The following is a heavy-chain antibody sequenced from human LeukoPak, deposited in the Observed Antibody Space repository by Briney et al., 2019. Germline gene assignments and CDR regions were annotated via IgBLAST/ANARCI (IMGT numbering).Heavy chain of an antibody. V-gene: IGHV1-18*04. D-gene: IGHD3-9*01. CDR1: GYTFTSYG. J-gene: IGHJ3*02. Sequence: ASVKVSCKASGYTFTSYGISWVRQAPGQGLEWMGWISAYNGNTNYAQKLQGRVTMTTDTSTSTAYMELRSLRSDDTAVHYCAREFNILTGYYYVGAFDIWGQGTMVTVSS. CDR2: ISAYNGNT. CDR3: AREFNILTGYYYVGAFDI.